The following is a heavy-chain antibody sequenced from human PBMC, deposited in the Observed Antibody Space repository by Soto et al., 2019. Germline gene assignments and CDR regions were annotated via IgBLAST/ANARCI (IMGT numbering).Heavy chain of an antibody. J-gene: IGHJ4*02. CDR1: GFTFSSYG. Sequence: GGSLRLSCAASGFTFSSYGMHWVRQAPGKGLEWVAVISYDGSNKYYADSVKGRFTISRDNSKNTLYLQMNSLRAEDTAVYYCAKEKNSGPTDYWGQGTLVTVSS. D-gene: IGHD5-12*01. CDR2: ISYDGSNK. CDR3: AKEKNSGPTDY. V-gene: IGHV3-30*18.